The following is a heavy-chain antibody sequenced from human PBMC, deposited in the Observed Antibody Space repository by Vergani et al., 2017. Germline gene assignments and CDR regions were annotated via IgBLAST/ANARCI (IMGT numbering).Heavy chain of an antibody. J-gene: IGHJ4*02. CDR3: ARRSGIVYDIFSGTQYFFDF. CDR1: GYSISSGYY. Sequence: QVQLQESGPGLVKPSETLSLTCAVSGYSISSGYYWGWIRQPPGKGLEWIGTIYHSGSPYYNPSLKSRVTISVDTSNNHFSLRLNSLTAADTAVYYCARRSGIVYDIFSGTQYFFDFWGQGTLVTVSS. D-gene: IGHD3-9*01. CDR2: IYHSGSP. V-gene: IGHV4-38-2*01.